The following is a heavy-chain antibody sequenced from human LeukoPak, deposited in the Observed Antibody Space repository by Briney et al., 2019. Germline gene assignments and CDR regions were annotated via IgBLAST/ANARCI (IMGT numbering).Heavy chain of an antibody. CDR2: IKQDGSEK. J-gene: IGHJ4*02. V-gene: IGHV3-7*01. CDR3: ARASRWLQRPIDY. D-gene: IGHD5-24*01. CDR1: GFTFSSYW. Sequence: GGSLRLSCAVSGFTFSSYWMSWVRQAPGKGLEWVANIKQDGSEKYYVDSVKGRFTISRDNAKNSLFLQMNSLRAEDTAVYYCARASRWLQRPIDYWGQGTLVTVSS.